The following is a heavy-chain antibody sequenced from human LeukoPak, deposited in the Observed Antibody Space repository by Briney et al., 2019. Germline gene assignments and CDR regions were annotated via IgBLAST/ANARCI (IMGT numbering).Heavy chain of an antibody. V-gene: IGHV1-18*01. CDR1: GYTFTSYG. Sequence: ASVKVSCKASGYTFTSYGISWVRQAPGQGLEWMGWISAYNGNTNYAQELQGRVTMTTDTSTSTAYMELRSLRSDDTAVYYCARNDYGDNWFDPWGQGTLVTVSS. CDR2: ISAYNGNT. D-gene: IGHD4-17*01. CDR3: ARNDYGDNWFDP. J-gene: IGHJ5*02.